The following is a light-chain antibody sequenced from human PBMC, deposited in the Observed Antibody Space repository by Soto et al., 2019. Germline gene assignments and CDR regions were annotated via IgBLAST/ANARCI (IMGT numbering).Light chain of an antibody. CDR3: QQYNSYSWT. Sequence: DIQMTQSPSTLSASVRGRVTITCRASQSISSWLAWYQQKPGKAPKLLIYDASSLESGVPSRFSGSGSGTEFTLTISSLQPDDFATYYCQQYNSYSWTFGQGTKVDIK. CDR2: DAS. CDR1: QSISSW. V-gene: IGKV1-5*01. J-gene: IGKJ1*01.